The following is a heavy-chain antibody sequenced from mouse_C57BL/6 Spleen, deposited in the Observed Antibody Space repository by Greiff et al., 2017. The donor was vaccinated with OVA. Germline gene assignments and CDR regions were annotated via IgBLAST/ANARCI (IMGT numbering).Heavy chain of an antibody. CDR3: ARPHYDAGDFDY. CDR2: IYPGSGST. D-gene: IGHD2-4*01. J-gene: IGHJ2*01. Sequence: QVQLQQPGAELVKPGASVKMSCKASGYTFTSYWITWVKKRPGQGLEWIGDIYPGSGSTNYNEKFKSKATLTVDTSSSTAYMQLSSLTSEDSAVYYCARPHYDAGDFDYWGQGTTLTVSS. CDR1: GYTFTSYW. V-gene: IGHV1-55*01.